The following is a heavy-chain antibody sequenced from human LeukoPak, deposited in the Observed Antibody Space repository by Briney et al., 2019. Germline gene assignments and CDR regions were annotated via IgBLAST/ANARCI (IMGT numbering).Heavy chain of an antibody. J-gene: IGHJ4*02. V-gene: IGHV4-4*09. Sequence: PSETLSLTCTVSGGSISSYYWSWIWQPPGKGLEWIGYIYTSGSTNYNPSLKSRVTISVDTSKNQFSLKLSSVTAADTAVYYCAGRLYYVSSGEAAFDYWAREPWSPSPQ. CDR3: AGRLYYVSSGEAAFDY. CDR2: IYTSGST. D-gene: IGHD3-22*01. CDR1: GGSISSYY.